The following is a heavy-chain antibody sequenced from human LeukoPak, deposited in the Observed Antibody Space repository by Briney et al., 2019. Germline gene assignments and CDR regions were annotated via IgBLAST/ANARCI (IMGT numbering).Heavy chain of an antibody. CDR3: AGSATGTHAEIGY. CDR2: LYNAGVT. CDR1: GDSISSYY. Sequence: SETLSLTCNVSGDSISSYYWSWVRQPPGKGLEWIGYLYNAGVTSYNPSLRSRVTISADTSKSQLSLRLESVTAADTAVYYCAGSATGTHAEIGYWGQGTLVTASS. J-gene: IGHJ4*02. D-gene: IGHD1-1*01. V-gene: IGHV4-59*01.